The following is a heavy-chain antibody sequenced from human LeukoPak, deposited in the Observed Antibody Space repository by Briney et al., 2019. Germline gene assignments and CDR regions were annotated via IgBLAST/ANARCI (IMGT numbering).Heavy chain of an antibody. J-gene: IGHJ4*02. V-gene: IGHV3-33*01. CDR1: GFTFSNYG. D-gene: IGHD3-22*01. CDR2: IWYDGGNK. Sequence: GRSLRLSCAASGFTFSNYGMLWVRQAPGKGLEWVAVIWYDGGNKYYADSVKGRFTISRDNSKNTLYLQMNSLRTEDTAVYYCARGRGYDSGTYNYAFSDYWGQGTLVTVSS. CDR3: ARGRGYDSGTYNYAFSDY.